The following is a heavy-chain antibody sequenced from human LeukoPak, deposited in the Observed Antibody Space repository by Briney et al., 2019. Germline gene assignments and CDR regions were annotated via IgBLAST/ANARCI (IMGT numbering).Heavy chain of an antibody. CDR3: ARHRPRITMVRGRGGFDY. J-gene: IGHJ4*02. Sequence: SETLSLTCAVYGGSFSGYYWSWIRQPPGKGLEWIGEINHSGSTNYNPSLKSRVTISVDTSKNQSSLKLSSVTAADTAVYYCARHRPRITMVRGRGGFDYWGQGTLVTVSS. CDR1: GGSFSGYY. CDR2: INHSGST. V-gene: IGHV4-34*01. D-gene: IGHD3-10*01.